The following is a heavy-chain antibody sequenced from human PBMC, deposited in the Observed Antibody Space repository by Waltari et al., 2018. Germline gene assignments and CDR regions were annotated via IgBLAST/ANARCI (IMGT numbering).Heavy chain of an antibody. CDR2: ISSSSSYI. D-gene: IGHD2-21*02. CDR3: ARADGGDGAGDY. V-gene: IGHV3-21*01. J-gene: IGHJ4*02. Sequence: EVQLVESGGGLVKPGGSLRLSCAASGFTFSSYSMNWVRQAPGKGLEWVSSISSSSSYIYYADSVKGRFTISRDNAKNSLYLQMNSLRAEDTAVYYCARADGGDGAGDYWGQGTLVTVSS. CDR1: GFTFSSYS.